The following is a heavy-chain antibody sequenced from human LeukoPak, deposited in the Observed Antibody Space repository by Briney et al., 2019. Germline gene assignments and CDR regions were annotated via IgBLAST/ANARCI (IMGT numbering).Heavy chain of an antibody. CDR1: GGSISSGGYS. D-gene: IGHD3-22*01. CDR2: IYHSGST. CDR3: ARAPNYYDSSGYYPEYFDY. Sequence: SETLSLTCAVSGGSISSGGYSWSWIRQPPGKGLEWIGYIYHSGSTYYNPSLKSRVTISVDRSKNQFSLKLSSVTAADTAVYYCARAPNYYDSSGYYPEYFDYWGQGTLVTVSS. J-gene: IGHJ4*02. V-gene: IGHV4-30-2*01.